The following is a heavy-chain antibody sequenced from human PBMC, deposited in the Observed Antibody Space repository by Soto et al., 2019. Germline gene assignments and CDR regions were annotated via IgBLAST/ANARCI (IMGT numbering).Heavy chain of an antibody. J-gene: IGHJ6*02. CDR2: ISPGDSDT. Sequence: GESLKISCKGSGYSFTNYWIGWVRQVPGKGLEWMGIISPGDSDTRYSPSFQGRVTISADKSISTAYLQWSSLEASDTAMYFCARRNVRFRGEASHHGMDVWGQGTTVTVSS. CDR1: GYSFTNYW. CDR3: ARRNVRFRGEASHHGMDV. D-gene: IGHD3-10*01. V-gene: IGHV5-51*01.